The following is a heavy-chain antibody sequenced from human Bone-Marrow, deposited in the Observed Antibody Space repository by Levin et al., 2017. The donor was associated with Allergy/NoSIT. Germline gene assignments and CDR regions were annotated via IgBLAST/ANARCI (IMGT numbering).Heavy chain of an antibody. J-gene: IGHJ4*02. CDR1: GTSVSSGSFF. V-gene: IGHV4-61*01. Sequence: SETLSLTCSVSGTSVSSGSFFWSWIRQPPGMGLEWIGYVFYDGTTKYNSSLKNRVTISADTSKNQFSLKLTSTTVADTAVYYCARSAYSGLDYWGQGALVIVSS. D-gene: IGHD1-26*01. CDR2: VFYDGTT. CDR3: ARSAYSGLDY.